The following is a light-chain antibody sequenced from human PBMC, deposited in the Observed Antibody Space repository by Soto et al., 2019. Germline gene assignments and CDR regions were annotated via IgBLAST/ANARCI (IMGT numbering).Light chain of an antibody. J-gene: IGKJ5*01. CDR3: QQLNSYPIT. Sequence: DIQWTQSPSFLSASVGDRVTITCRASQVISSYLAWYQQKPGKAPKLLIYAASTLQSGVPSRFSGSRSGTEFTLTISSLQPEDFATYYCQQLNSYPITFGQGTRLEIK. CDR1: QVISSY. CDR2: AAS. V-gene: IGKV1-9*01.